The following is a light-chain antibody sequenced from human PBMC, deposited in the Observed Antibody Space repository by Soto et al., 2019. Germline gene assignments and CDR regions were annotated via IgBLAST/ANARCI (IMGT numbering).Light chain of an antibody. Sequence: QSALTQPASVSGSPGQSITISCTGTSSDVGAYDYVSWYQQHPDKAPKLMIYEVSNRPSGVSNRFSGSKSVNTATLTISGLQADDEADSYCTSYTSSSTRVFGTGT. CDR1: SSDVGAYDY. CDR3: TSYTSSSTRV. J-gene: IGLJ1*01. CDR2: EVS. V-gene: IGLV2-14*03.